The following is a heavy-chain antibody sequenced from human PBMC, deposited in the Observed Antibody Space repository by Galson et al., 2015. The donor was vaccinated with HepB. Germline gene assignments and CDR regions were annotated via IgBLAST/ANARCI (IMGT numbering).Heavy chain of an antibody. J-gene: IGHJ4*02. CDR1: GGPISGYH. Sequence: ETLSLTCTVSGGPISGYHWSWIRQSPGKGLEWIAHIYYTGSTYYNPSLKSRATISLDMSKNQCSLKLGSVTAADTAVYYCARAAGGSTARNFDHWGQGTLVAVSS. CDR2: IYYTGST. D-gene: IGHD1-14*01. CDR3: ARAAGGSTARNFDH. V-gene: IGHV4-59*13.